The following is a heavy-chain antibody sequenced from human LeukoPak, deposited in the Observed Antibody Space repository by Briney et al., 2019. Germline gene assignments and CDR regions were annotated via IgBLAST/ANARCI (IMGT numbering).Heavy chain of an antibody. CDR2: IYYSGST. J-gene: IGHJ6*03. Sequence: PSETLSLTCTVSGGSISSYYWSWIRQPPGKGLEWIGYIYYSGSTNYNPSLKSRVTISVDTSKNQFSLKLSSVTAADTAVYYCASAPPPHYYYMDVWGKGTTVTVSS. V-gene: IGHV4-59*01. CDR1: GGSISSYY. CDR3: ASAPPPHYYYMDV.